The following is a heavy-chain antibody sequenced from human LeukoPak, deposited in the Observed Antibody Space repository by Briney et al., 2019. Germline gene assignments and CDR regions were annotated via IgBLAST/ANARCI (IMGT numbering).Heavy chain of an antibody. CDR2: LNQYGNDK. J-gene: IGHJ4*02. CDR1: GFTFSSYW. D-gene: IGHD3/OR15-3a*01. V-gene: IGHV3-7*01. Sequence: GGSLRLSCAASGFTFSSYWMTWVRQAPGKGLEWVANLNQYGNDKYYADSVRGRFTISRDNARDSLYLQMNSLRAEDTALYYCSRDLGTGRPHDFWGQGTLVTVSS. CDR3: SRDLGTGRPHDF.